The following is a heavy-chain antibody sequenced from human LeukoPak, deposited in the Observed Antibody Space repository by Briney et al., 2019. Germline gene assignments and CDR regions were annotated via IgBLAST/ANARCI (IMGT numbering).Heavy chain of an antibody. D-gene: IGHD1-26*01. V-gene: IGHV3-23*01. Sequence: QSGGSLRLSCAASGITFSRYAMNWARQAPGKGLEWVSTISSSDDTTYYADSVKGRFTISRDNSKNTLYLQMNSLRAEDTAVYYCASASGSYSNWGQGTLVTVSS. CDR1: GITFSRYA. CDR3: ASASGSYSN. CDR2: ISSSDDTT. J-gene: IGHJ4*02.